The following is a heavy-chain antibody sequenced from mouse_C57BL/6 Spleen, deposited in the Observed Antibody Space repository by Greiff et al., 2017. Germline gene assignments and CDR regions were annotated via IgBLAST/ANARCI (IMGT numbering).Heavy chain of an antibody. CDR3: ATHPDNYDYDTYYYAMDY. CDR1: GFSLTSYG. J-gene: IGHJ4*01. D-gene: IGHD2-4*01. V-gene: IGHV2-2*01. CDR2: IWSGGST. Sequence: VKLVESGPGLVQPSQSLSITCTVSGFSLTSYGVHWVRQSPGKGLEWLGVIWSGGSTDYNAAFISRLSISKDNSKSQVFFKMNSLQADDTAIYYCATHPDNYDYDTYYYAMDYWGQGTSVTVSS.